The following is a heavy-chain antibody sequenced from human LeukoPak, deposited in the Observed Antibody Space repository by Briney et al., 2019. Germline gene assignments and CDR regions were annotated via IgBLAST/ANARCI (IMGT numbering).Heavy chain of an antibody. D-gene: IGHD4-17*01. V-gene: IGHV4-39*01. Sequence: SETLSLTCTVSGGSISSSSYYWGWIRQPPGKGLEWIGSIYYSGSTYYNPSLKSRVTISVDTSKNQFSLKLSSVTAADTAVYYCARHPLTTVTTPYYYYMDVWGKGTTVTISS. CDR1: GGSISSSSYY. CDR2: IYYSGST. CDR3: ARHPLTTVTTPYYYYMDV. J-gene: IGHJ6*03.